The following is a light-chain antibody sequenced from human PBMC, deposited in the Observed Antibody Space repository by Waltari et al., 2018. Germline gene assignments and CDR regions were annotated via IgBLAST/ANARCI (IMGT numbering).Light chain of an antibody. CDR2: DIS. CDR3: CSFRGSYTYV. J-gene: IGLJ1*01. CDR1: TQDVDASKY. Sequence: QSALTQPRSVNGSPGPAVTISVTGVTQDVDASKYVSRFQQHPGSAPKLPIFDISARPSGVPDRFSGSKSANTASLTISGLQPEDEATYFCCSFRGSYTYVFGPGTSVTV. V-gene: IGLV2-11*02.